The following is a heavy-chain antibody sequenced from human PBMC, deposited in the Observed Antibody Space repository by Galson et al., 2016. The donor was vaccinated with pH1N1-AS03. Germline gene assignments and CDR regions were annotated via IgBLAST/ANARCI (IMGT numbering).Heavy chain of an antibody. J-gene: IGHJ4*02. D-gene: IGHD5-18*01. V-gene: IGHV3-23*01. CDR1: GFTFSTYW. Sequence: SLRLSCAVSGFTFSTYWMSWVRQAPGKGLEWVSSISGADLSTYYADSVKGRFTVSRDNSKNTLYLQMNGLRAEDTAIYYCANPRASGTTMVTRLDYWGQGILVTVSS. CDR3: ANPRASGTTMVTRLDY. CDR2: ISGADLST.